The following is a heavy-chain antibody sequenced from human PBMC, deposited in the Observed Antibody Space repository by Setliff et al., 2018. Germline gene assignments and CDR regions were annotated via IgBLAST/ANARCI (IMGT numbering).Heavy chain of an antibody. CDR3: ARDLSFSGSPNYLLY. CDR1: GFAFSSIW. Sequence: PGGSLRLSCAASASGFAFSSIWMNWVRQAPGKGLEWVGRVTAGGTTNYAAPVKGRFTISRDDSKDTLYLQLNSLNTEDTAIYYCARDLSFSGSPNYLLYWGQGTLVTVSS. CDR2: VTAGGTT. V-gene: IGHV3-15*07. D-gene: IGHD1-26*01. J-gene: IGHJ4*02.